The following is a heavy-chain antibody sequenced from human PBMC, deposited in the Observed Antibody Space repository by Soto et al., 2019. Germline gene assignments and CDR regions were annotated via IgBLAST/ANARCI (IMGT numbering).Heavy chain of an antibody. Sequence: GGSLRLSCAASGFTFSDYYMSWIRQAPGKGLEWVSYISSSGSTIYYADSVKGRFTISRDNAKNSLYLQMNSLRAEDTAVYYCARASLEDIVVVPAAYYYYMDVWGKGTTVTVSS. V-gene: IGHV3-11*01. J-gene: IGHJ6*03. CDR3: ARASLEDIVVVPAAYYYYMDV. CDR2: ISSSGSTI. D-gene: IGHD2-2*01. CDR1: GFTFSDYY.